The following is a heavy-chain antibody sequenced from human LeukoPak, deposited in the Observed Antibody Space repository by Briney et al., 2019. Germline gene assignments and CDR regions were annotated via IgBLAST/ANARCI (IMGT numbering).Heavy chain of an antibody. CDR1: GGTFSSYA. Sequence: SVKVSCKASGGTFSSYAISWVRQAPGQGLEWMGGIIPIVGTADYAQKFQGRVTITADESTSTAYMELSSLRSEDTAVYYCARDRTVTDAFDIWGQGTMVTVSS. V-gene: IGHV1-69*01. CDR2: IIPIVGTA. D-gene: IGHD4-11*01. J-gene: IGHJ3*02. CDR3: ARDRTVTDAFDI.